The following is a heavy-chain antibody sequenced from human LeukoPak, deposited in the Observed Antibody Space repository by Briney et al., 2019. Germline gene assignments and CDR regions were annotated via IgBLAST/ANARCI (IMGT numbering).Heavy chain of an antibody. Sequence: GESLKISYKGSGYSFTSYWSGWLRQMPGKGLEWMGIIYPGVSDTRFSPSFQGQVTISADKSISTAYLQWSSLKASDTAMYYCARLATMVRGVIIIRRQLDYWGQGTLVTVSS. CDR3: ARLATMVRGVIIIRRQLDY. D-gene: IGHD3-10*01. CDR1: GYSFTSYW. CDR2: IYPGVSDT. J-gene: IGHJ4*02. V-gene: IGHV5-51*01.